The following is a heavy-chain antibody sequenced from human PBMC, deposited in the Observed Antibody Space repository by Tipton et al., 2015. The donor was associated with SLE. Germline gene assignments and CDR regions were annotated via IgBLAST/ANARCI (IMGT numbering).Heavy chain of an antibody. Sequence: GSLRLSCTVSGGSMSSRSYYWGWIRQPPGKGLEWIGSIYYSGSTYYNPSLKSRFTISVDTSKNQFSLMLSSVTAADTAVYYCARDLGGVVVAAYDYWGQGTLVTVSS. V-gene: IGHV4-39*07. D-gene: IGHD2-15*01. CDR2: IYYSGST. CDR1: GGSMSSRSYY. CDR3: ARDLGGVVVAAYDY. J-gene: IGHJ4*02.